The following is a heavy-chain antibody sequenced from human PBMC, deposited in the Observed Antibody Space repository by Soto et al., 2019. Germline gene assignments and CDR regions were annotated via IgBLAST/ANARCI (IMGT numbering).Heavy chain of an antibody. D-gene: IGHD6-6*01. CDR1: VGFLRSINW. Sequence: LRRPLCLTAAGSVGFLRSINWGCWVRQPPGNGLQWIGEIYHRGSTNYNPYLNSRVTISVDKSNNHLSLKLSCVTAADTAVYCCAAALQGARRGSFEYWGKGALVTVSS. CDR3: AAALQGARRGSFEY. CDR2: IYHRGST. V-gene: IGHV4-4*01. J-gene: IGHJ4*02.